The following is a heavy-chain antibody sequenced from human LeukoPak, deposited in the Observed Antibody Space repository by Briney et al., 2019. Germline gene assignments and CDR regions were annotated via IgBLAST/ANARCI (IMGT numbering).Heavy chain of an antibody. V-gene: IGHV4-34*01. J-gene: IGHJ5*02. CDR2: INHSGST. CDR3: ARRAEHGWFDP. Sequence: SETLSLTCAVYGGSFSGYYWSWIRQPPGKGLEWIGEINHSGSTNYNPSLKSRVTISVDTSKNQFSLKLSSVTAADTAVYYCARRAEHGWFDPWGQGTLVTVSS. CDR1: GGSFSGYY. D-gene: IGHD1-26*01.